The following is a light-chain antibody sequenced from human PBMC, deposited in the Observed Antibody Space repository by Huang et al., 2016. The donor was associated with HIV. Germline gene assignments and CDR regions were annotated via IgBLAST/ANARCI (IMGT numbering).Light chain of an antibody. CDR2: GAS. CDR1: QSVATN. V-gene: IGKV3-15*01. CDR3: QQYNNWPRT. Sequence: EIVMTQSPATLSVSPGERATLSCRASQSVATNLAWYQQKPGQSPRLLIYGASTRATVIPARFIGSGSGTEFTLTITRLQSEDFAVYYWQQYNNWPRTFGQGTKVEIK. J-gene: IGKJ1*01.